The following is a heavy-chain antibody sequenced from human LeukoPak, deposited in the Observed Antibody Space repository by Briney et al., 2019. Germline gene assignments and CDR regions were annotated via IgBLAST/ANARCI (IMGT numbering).Heavy chain of an antibody. D-gene: IGHD3-22*01. V-gene: IGHV4-59*01. CDR1: GGSISSYY. Sequence: PSETLSLTCTVSGGSISSYYWSWIRQPPGKGLEWIGYIYYSGSTNYNPSLKSRVTISVDTSKNQFSLKLSSVTAADTAVYYCARERWDYYDNTGYYYMDVWGQGTTVTISS. J-gene: IGHJ6*03. CDR3: ARERWDYYDNTGYYYMDV. CDR2: IYYSGST.